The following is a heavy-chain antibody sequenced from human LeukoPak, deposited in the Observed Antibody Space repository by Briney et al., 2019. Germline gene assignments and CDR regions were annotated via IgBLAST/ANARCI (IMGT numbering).Heavy chain of an antibody. CDR2: IWYDGSNK. Sequence: PGGSLRLSCAASGFTFSSYGMHWVRQAPGKGLEWVAAIWYDGSNKYYADSVKGRFTISRDNSKNTLYLQMNSLRAEDTAVYYCARDGLRAAGTHFDYWGQGTLVTVSS. V-gene: IGHV3-33*01. CDR1: GFTFSSYG. CDR3: ARDGLRAAGTHFDY. D-gene: IGHD6-13*01. J-gene: IGHJ4*02.